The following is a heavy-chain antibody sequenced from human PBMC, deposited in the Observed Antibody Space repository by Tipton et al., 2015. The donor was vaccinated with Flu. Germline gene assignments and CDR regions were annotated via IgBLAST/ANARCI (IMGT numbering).Heavy chain of an antibody. CDR1: GYTFTSYY. CDR2: INPSGGST. Sequence: QLVQSGAEVKKPGASVKVSCKASGYTFTSYYMHWVRQAPGQGLEWMGIINPSGGSTSYAQKFQGRVTMTRDTSTSTVYMELSSLRSEDTAVYYCAGDWKGGITIFGVVTARGAFDIWGQGTMVTVSS. J-gene: IGHJ3*02. CDR3: AGDWKGGITIFGVVTARGAFDI. V-gene: IGHV1-46*01. D-gene: IGHD3-3*01.